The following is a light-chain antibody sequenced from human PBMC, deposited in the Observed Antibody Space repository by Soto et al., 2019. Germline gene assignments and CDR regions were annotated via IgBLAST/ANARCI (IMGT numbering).Light chain of an antibody. CDR1: QSISSY. CDR3: QQYNNWLLT. V-gene: IGKV1-39*01. J-gene: IGKJ4*01. CDR2: TTS. Sequence: DIQMTQSPSSLSASVGDRITITCRASQSISSYLNWYQQKPGKAPKLLIYTTSNLQSWVPSRFSGSGSGTEFTLTISNLQPEDFAIYYCQQYNNWLLTFGGGTKVDIK.